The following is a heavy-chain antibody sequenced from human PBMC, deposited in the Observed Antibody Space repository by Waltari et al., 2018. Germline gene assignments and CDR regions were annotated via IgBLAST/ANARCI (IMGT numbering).Heavy chain of an antibody. J-gene: IGHJ2*01. Sequence: QVQLQQWGAGLLKPSDTLSLTCAVYGGSLSGYYWSWIRQPPGKGLGWIGEINHSGSTNYNPSLKSRVTISVDTSKNQFSLKLSSVTAADTAVYYCARGHGYFDLWGRGTLVTVSS. CDR3: ARGHGYFDL. CDR2: INHSGST. CDR1: GGSLSGYY. V-gene: IGHV4-34*01.